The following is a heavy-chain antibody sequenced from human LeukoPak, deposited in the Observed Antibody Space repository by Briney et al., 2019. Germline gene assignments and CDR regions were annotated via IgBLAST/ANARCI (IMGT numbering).Heavy chain of an antibody. CDR2: ISSNEGST. Sequence: GGSLRLSCSASGFTFSRYAMHWVRQAPGKGLEYVSAISSNEGSTYYADSVKGRFTISRDNSKNTLYLQMSSLRAEDTAVYYCVKDGSGSYYTYYFDYWGQGTLVTVSS. D-gene: IGHD3-10*01. J-gene: IGHJ4*02. V-gene: IGHV3-64D*06. CDR1: GFTFSRYA. CDR3: VKDGSGSYYTYYFDY.